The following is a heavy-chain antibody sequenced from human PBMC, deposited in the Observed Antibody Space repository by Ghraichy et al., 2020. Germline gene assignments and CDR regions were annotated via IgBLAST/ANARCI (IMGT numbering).Heavy chain of an antibody. CDR3: ARQRPDSGSYPIFFDY. D-gene: IGHD1-26*01. CDR2: VYYSGST. Sequence: SETLSLTCTVSGGSISSFYWSWIRQSPEKGLEWIGYVYYSGSTNYNPSLNSRVTISIDTSKNQFSLRLSSVTAADTAVYYCARQRPDSGSYPIFFDYWGQGTLVTVSS. V-gene: IGHV4-59*08. CDR1: GGSISSFY. J-gene: IGHJ4*02.